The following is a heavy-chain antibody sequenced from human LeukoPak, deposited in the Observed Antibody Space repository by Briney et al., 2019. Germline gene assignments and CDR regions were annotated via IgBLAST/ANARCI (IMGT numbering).Heavy chain of an antibody. V-gene: IGHV1-69*13. D-gene: IGHD1-1*01. CDR3: ARSGTTGNAFDI. Sequence: GASVQVSWKASGGTFSSYAISWVRQAPGQGLEWMGGIIPIFGTANYAQKFQGRVTITADESTSTAYMELSSLRSEDTAVYYCARSGTTGNAFDIWGQGTMVTVSS. J-gene: IGHJ3*02. CDR2: IIPIFGTA. CDR1: GGTFSSYA.